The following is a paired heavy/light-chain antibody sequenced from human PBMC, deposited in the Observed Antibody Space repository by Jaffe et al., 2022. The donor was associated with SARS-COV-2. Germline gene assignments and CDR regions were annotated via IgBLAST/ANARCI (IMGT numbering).Light chain of an antibody. J-gene: IGKJ3*01. CDR2: TAS. CDR1: QSISNY. V-gene: IGKV1-39*01. CDR3: QQSHSAPFT. Sequence: DIQMTQSPSSLSASVGDRVTITCRASQSISNYLNWYQQKPGKAPNLLIYTASRLQSGVPSRFSGRGSGTDFTLTVSSLQPEDFGIYYCQQSHSAPFTFGPGTKVDI.
Heavy chain of an antibody. CDR1: GFTFGGFW. V-gene: IGHV3-7*03. D-gene: IGHD2-15*01. CDR2: INQGGSEK. CDR3: AREGGWLREVVVAATQDL. J-gene: IGHJ5*02. Sequence: EVQLVESGGGLVQSGGSLRLSCAASGFTFGGFWMSWVRQAPGKGLEWVANINQGGSEKYYLDSVKGRFTISRDDAKNSVYLQMNSLRADDTAVYYCAREGGWLREVVVAATQDLWGRGTLVTVSS.